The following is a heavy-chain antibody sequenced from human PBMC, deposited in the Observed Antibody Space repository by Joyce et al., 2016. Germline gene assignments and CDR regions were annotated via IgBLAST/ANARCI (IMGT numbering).Heavy chain of an antibody. D-gene: IGHD5-12*01. V-gene: IGHV1-46*01. CDR2: INPADGSA. CDR1: GYTFTWYS. Sequence: QVNLVQSGAEVKKPGASVKVSCKSSGYTFTWYSLNWVRQALGQGLESMGIINPADGSATYVRKVQGRVSMTRDTSTSTVFMELSSLRSEDTAIYYCARARKYSDYYSSLDHWGQGTLVTVSP. J-gene: IGHJ5*02. CDR3: ARARKYSDYYSSLDH.